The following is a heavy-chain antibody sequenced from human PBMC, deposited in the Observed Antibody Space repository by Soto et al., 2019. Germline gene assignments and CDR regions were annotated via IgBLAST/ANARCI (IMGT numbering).Heavy chain of an antibody. J-gene: IGHJ3*02. V-gene: IGHV2-5*02. CDR2: IYWDDDK. CDR1: GFSLSTSGGG. Sequence: SGPTLVNPTQTLTLTCTFSGFSLSTSGGGGGWIRQPPGKALEWLALIYWDDDKRYSPSLKSRLTITKDTSKNQVVLTMTNMDPLDTTTYYCAHSNSKYSSFAFDIWGQGTMVTVSS. D-gene: IGHD6-6*01. CDR3: AHSNSKYSSFAFDI.